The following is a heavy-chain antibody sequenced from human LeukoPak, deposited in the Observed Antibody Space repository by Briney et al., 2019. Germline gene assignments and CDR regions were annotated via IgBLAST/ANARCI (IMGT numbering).Heavy chain of an antibody. D-gene: IGHD3-22*01. V-gene: IGHV3-30*02. CDR1: GFTFSHHG. Sequence: GGSLRLXCAASGFTFSHHGMHWDRQAPGKGLEWVAFILFDGSKKYFVDSVKGRFTISRDNSKNAVSLQMNNLRTEDTAMYYCARAVDKGTGYYMDFWGQGTLVTVSS. J-gene: IGHJ4*02. CDR2: ILFDGSKK. CDR3: ARAVDKGTGYYMDF.